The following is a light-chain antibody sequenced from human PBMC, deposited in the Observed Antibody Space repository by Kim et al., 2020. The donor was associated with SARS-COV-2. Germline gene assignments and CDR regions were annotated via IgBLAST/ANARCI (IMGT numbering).Light chain of an antibody. CDR3: QQYGSSPRT. V-gene: IGKV3-20*01. CDR1: QSVSSSY. Sequence: EIVLTQSPGTLSLSPGERATLSCRASQSVSSSYLAWYQQNPGQAPWLLIYDASSRATGIPDRFSGSGSGTDFTLTISRLEPEDFAVYYCQQYGSSPRTFGQGTKVDIK. CDR2: DAS. J-gene: IGKJ1*01.